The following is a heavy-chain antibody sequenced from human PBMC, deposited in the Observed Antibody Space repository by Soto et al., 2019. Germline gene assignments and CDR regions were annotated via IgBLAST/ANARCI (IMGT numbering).Heavy chain of an antibody. CDR3: ARQRCEGYIEY. CDR2: IYYSGST. D-gene: IGHD5-18*01. CDR1: GVHMGSSCDN. V-gene: IGHV4-39*01. J-gene: IGHJ4*02. Sequence: CKEYGVHMGSSCDNWGWTRHPPGQGLEWIGSIYYSGSTYYNPSLKSRGTISVDTSENHFSLNLSSVTAADTAVYYVARQRCEGYIEYRDQGTLVTVTA.